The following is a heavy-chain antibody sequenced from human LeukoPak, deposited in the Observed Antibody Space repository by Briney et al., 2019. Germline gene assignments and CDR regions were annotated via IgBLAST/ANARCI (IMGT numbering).Heavy chain of an antibody. J-gene: IGHJ5*02. CDR1: GGSISSYY. D-gene: IGHD6-13*01. CDR3: ARRTGYSSSWYHHWFDP. Sequence: PSETLSLTCTVSGGSISSYYWSWIRQPAGKGLEWIGSIYYSGSTYYNPSLKSRVTISVDTSKNQFSLKLSSVTAADTAVYYCARRTGYSSSWYHHWFDPWGQGTLVTVSS. CDR2: IYYSGST. V-gene: IGHV4-4*07.